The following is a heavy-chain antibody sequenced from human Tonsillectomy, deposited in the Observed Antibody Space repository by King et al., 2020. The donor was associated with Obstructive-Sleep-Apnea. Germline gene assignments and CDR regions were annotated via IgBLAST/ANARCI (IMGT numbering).Heavy chain of an antibody. Sequence: VQLVESGGGLVKPGGSLRLSCAASGFTFSTYSMDWVRQAPGKGLEWVSSISSGSSYKYYADSVKGRFTISRDNAKNSMYLQMNSRRAEDTAVYYCARMLQDSSSWHYYYGMDVWGQGTTVTVSS. CDR3: ARMLQDSSSWHYYYGMDV. J-gene: IGHJ6*02. CDR2: ISSGSSYK. D-gene: IGHD6-6*01. V-gene: IGHV3-21*01. CDR1: GFTFSTYS.